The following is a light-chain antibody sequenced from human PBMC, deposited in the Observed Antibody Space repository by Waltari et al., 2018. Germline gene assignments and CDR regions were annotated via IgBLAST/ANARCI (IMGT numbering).Light chain of an antibody. CDR2: HAS. CDR3: QHYVNLPAT. CDR1: QSIGHY. V-gene: IGKV3-20*01. Sequence: EVVLTQSPGTLSLSPGEGATLSCRASQSIGHYLAWYQQKPGQAPRLLIYHASSKATGIPDRFSGSGSGTDFSLTISRLEPEDFAVYYCQHYVNLPATFGQGTKVEI. J-gene: IGKJ1*01.